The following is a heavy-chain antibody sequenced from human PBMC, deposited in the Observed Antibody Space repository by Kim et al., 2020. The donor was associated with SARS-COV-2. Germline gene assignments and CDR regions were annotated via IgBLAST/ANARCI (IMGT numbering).Heavy chain of an antibody. Sequence: PSLKSRVTMSVDTSKNQFSLKLSSVTAADTAGYYCARDSDYDFWSGYYDYWGQGTLVTVSS. J-gene: IGHJ4*02. D-gene: IGHD3-3*01. V-gene: IGHV4-4*07. CDR3: ARDSDYDFWSGYYDY.